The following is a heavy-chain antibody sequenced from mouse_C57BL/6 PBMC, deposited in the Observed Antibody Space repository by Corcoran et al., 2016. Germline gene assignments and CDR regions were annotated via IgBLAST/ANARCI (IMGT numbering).Heavy chain of an antibody. Sequence: EVQLQQSGPELVKPGASVKISCKASGYTFTDYYMNWVKQSHGKSLEWIGDINPNNGGTSYNQKFKGKATLTVDKSSSTAYMELRSLTSEDSAVYYCARILYDYDGFAYWGQGTLVTVSA. J-gene: IGHJ3*01. CDR1: GYTFTDYY. D-gene: IGHD2-4*01. CDR3: ARILYDYDGFAY. V-gene: IGHV1-26*01. CDR2: INPNNGGT.